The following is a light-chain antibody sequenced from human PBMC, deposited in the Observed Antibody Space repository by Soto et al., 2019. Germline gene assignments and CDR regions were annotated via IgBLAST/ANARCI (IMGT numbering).Light chain of an antibody. V-gene: IGKV3-20*01. CDR2: GAS. CDR1: QSVSSGY. J-gene: IGKJ1*01. CDR3: QQYSTSPPTWT. Sequence: EIVLTQSPVTLSLSPGEVATLSWSASQSVSSGYLAWYQQKPGQAPRLLIYGASTRATGIPDRFSGSGSGTDFTLTISRLEPEDFAVYYCQQYSTSPPTWTFGQGTKVDIK.